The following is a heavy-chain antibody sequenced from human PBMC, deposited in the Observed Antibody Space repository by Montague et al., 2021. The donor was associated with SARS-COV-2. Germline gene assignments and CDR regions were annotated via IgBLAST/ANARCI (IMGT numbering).Heavy chain of an antibody. CDR2: ISYDGSNK. D-gene: IGHD6-19*01. J-gene: IGHJ4*02. CDR1: GFTFNNYA. V-gene: IGHV3-30*09. Sequence: SLRLSCAASGFTFNNYAMHWVRQAPGKGLEWVAIISYDGSNKYYADSVKGRFAISRDNSKNTLHLQMNSLRAEDTAVYYCVRASLIKARIAVAGTTVYWGQGTLVTTSS. CDR3: VRASLIKARIAVAGTTVY.